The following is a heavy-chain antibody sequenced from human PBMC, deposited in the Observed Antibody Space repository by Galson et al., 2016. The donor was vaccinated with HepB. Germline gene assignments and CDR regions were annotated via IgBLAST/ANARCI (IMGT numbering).Heavy chain of an antibody. V-gene: IGHV2-70*01. Sequence: PALVTPTQTLTLTCTFSGFSLSTIGMSVSWIRQPPGKALEWLALIDWEDDKYYSTSLKTRLTISKDSSKTQVVLRMTNMDPVDTATYYCARSQGRATVFDYWGQGTLVTVSS. CDR3: ARSQGRATVFDY. J-gene: IGHJ4*02. CDR1: GFSLSTIGMS. D-gene: IGHD1-14*01. CDR2: IDWEDDK.